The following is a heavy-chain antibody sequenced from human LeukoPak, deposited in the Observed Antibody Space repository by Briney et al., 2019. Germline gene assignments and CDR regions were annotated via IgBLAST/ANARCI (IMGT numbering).Heavy chain of an antibody. J-gene: IGHJ6*02. V-gene: IGHV4-59*08. Sequence: SETLSLTYTVSGGSISSYYWSWIRQPPGKGLEWIGYIYHSGSTNYNPSLKSRVTISVDTSKNQFSLKLSSVTAADTAVYYCARGSSPLDVWGQGTTVTVSS. CDR2: IYHSGST. CDR3: ARGSSPLDV. CDR1: GGSISSYY. D-gene: IGHD2-2*01.